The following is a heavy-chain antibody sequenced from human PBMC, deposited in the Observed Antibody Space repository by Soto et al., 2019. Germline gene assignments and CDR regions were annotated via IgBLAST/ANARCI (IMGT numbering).Heavy chain of an antibody. D-gene: IGHD3-10*01. CDR2: MNPNSGNT. CDR1: GYTFTSYD. Sequence: QVQLVQSGAEVKKPGASVKVSCKASGYTFTSYDINWVRQATGQGLECMGWMNPNSGNTGYAQKFQGRVTMTRNTSTSTAYMELSSLRSEATAVYYCPAQSRRSYESLLWFSEYYGMAVWGHGSTVTVSS. V-gene: IGHV1-8*01. CDR3: PAQSRRSYESLLWFSEYYGMAV. J-gene: IGHJ6*02.